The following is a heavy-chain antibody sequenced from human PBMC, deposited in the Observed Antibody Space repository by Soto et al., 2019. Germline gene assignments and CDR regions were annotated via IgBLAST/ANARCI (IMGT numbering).Heavy chain of an antibody. V-gene: IGHV4-31*03. CDR3: ARGRLVPDPAINWFDP. J-gene: IGHJ5*02. Sequence: QVQLQESGPGLVKPSQTLSLTCTVSGGSISSGGYYWSWIRQHPGKCLEWIGYIYYSGSTYYNPSLQSRVTISVDTSKNQFSLKLSSVTAADTAVYYCARGRLVPDPAINWFDPWGQGTLVTVSS. D-gene: IGHD2-2*01. CDR1: GGSISSGGYY. CDR2: IYYSGST.